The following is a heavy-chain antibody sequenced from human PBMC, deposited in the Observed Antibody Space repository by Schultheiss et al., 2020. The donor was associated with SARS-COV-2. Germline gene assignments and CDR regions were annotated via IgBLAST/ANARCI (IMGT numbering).Heavy chain of an antibody. CDR3: ARNPITMVRGVIVVYYYYGMDV. CDR1: GGSISSYY. J-gene: IGHJ6*02. Sequence: SETLSLTCTVSGGSISSYYWSWIRQPAGKGLEWIGRIYTSGSTNYNPSLKSLVTISVDTSKNQFSLKLSSVTAADTAVYYCARNPITMVRGVIVVYYYYGMDVWGQGTTVTVSS. D-gene: IGHD3-10*01. CDR2: IYTSGST. V-gene: IGHV4-4*07.